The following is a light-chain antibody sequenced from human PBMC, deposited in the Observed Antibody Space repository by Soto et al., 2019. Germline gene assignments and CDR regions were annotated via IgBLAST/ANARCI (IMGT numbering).Light chain of an antibody. CDR2: SDT. V-gene: IGLV3-21*04. CDR3: QVWDSGSAHVV. Sequence: SSELTQPPSVSVAPGKTASISCGGTDIGSKGVHWYQQKPGQAPVLVIYSDTDLPPVITARFSGSNSANLATLTISRVEAGDEADYYCQVWDSGSAHVVFGGGTKLTVL. J-gene: IGLJ2*01. CDR1: DIGSKG.